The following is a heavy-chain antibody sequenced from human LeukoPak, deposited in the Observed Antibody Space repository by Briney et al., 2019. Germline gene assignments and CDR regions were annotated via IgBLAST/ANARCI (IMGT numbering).Heavy chain of an antibody. D-gene: IGHD2-15*01. Sequence: EGSVKVSCKASGYTFTSYGISWVRPAPGQGLEWMGWISAYNGNTNYAQKLQGRVTMTTDTSTSTAYMELRSLRSDDTAVYYCAREVVAATDNWFDPWGQGTLVTVSS. CDR1: GYTFTSYG. V-gene: IGHV1-18*01. CDR3: AREVVAATDNWFDP. J-gene: IGHJ5*02. CDR2: ISAYNGNT.